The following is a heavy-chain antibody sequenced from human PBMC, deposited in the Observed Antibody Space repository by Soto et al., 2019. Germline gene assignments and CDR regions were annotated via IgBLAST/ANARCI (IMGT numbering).Heavy chain of an antibody. Sequence: QVQLVQSGAEVKKPGSSVKVACKASGGTFSSYVISWVRQAPGQGLECMGGIIPISGRANYAPNFQGRVSMTADESTTTAYMELSSLRSEDTAVYYCARGWNDFPHWGQGTLVTVSS. CDR2: IIPISGRA. V-gene: IGHV1-69*01. CDR1: GGTFSSYV. D-gene: IGHD1-1*01. CDR3: ARGWNDFPH. J-gene: IGHJ1*01.